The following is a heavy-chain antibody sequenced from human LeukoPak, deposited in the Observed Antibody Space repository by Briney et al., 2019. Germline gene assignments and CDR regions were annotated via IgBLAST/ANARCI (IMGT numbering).Heavy chain of an antibody. CDR3: ARGTTMVRVLDY. Sequence: GGSLRLSCAVSGFTVSSNYMSWVRQAPGKGLEWVSVIYSGGSTYYADSVKGRFTISRDNSKSTLYLQMNSLRAEDTAVYYCARGTTMVRVLDYWGQGTLVTVSS. CDR1: GFTVSSNY. J-gene: IGHJ4*02. V-gene: IGHV3-53*01. D-gene: IGHD3-10*01. CDR2: IYSGGST.